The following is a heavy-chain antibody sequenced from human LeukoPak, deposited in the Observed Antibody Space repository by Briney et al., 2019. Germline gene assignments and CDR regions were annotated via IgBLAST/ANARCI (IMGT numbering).Heavy chain of an antibody. Sequence: SETLSLTCTVSGVSISRSNDCWGWIRQSPGRGLEWIGTMDYSGNTYYNPSLKSRVTVSVDTSKNQFSLNVNSVTAADTAVYYCARAHGSGRSWYLDYWGQGTLVTASS. V-gene: IGHV4-39*01. CDR1: GVSISRSNDC. J-gene: IGHJ4*02. CDR2: MDYSGNT. D-gene: IGHD3-10*01. CDR3: ARAHGSGRSWYLDY.